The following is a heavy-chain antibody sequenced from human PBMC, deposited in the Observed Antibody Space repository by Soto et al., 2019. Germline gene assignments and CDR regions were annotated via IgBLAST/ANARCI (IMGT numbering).Heavy chain of an antibody. D-gene: IGHD1-7*01. J-gene: IGHJ6*02. Sequence: PGGSLRLSCAASGFTFSSYGMHWVRQAPGKGLEWVAVISYDGSNKYCADSVKGRFTISRDNSKNTLYLQMNSLRAEDTAVYYCAKDLHWNYFYYYYGMDVWGQGTTVTVSS. CDR2: ISYDGSNK. V-gene: IGHV3-30*18. CDR3: AKDLHWNYFYYYYGMDV. CDR1: GFTFSSYG.